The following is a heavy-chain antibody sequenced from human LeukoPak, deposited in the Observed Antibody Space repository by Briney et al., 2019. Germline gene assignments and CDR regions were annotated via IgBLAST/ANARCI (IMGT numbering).Heavy chain of an antibody. V-gene: IGHV4-30-2*01. Sequence: PSETLSLTCAVSGGSISSGGYSWSWIGQPPGKGLEWIGYIYHSGSTYYNPSLKSRVTISVDRSKNQFSLKLSSVTAADTAVYYCARGGYYDSSGYYYRLGDYFDYWGQGTLVTVSS. CDR2: IYHSGST. J-gene: IGHJ4*02. CDR3: ARGGYYDSSGYYYRLGDYFDY. CDR1: GGSISSGGYS. D-gene: IGHD3-22*01.